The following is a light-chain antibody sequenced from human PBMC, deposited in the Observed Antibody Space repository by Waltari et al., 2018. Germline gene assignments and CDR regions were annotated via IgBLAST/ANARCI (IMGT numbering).Light chain of an antibody. CDR1: SSDYGFYNY. CDR3: NSYTGSSSWV. J-gene: IGLJ3*02. CDR2: DVS. Sequence: QSALTQPASVSGSPGPSITIPCTGPSSDYGFYNYFSWYQQYPGKAPKLIIYDVSQRPSGVANRFSGSKSGNTASLTISGLQTEDEGDYYCNSYTGSSSWVFGGGTKLTVL. V-gene: IGLV2-14*03.